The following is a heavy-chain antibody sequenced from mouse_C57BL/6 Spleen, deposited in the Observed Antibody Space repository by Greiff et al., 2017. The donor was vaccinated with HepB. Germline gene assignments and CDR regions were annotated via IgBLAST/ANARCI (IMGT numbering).Heavy chain of an antibody. V-gene: IGHV1-82*01. CDR2: IYPGDGDT. J-gene: IGHJ3*02. CDR1: GYAFSSSW. Sequence: VQLQQSGPELVKPGASVKISCKASGYAFSSSWMNWVKQRPGKGLEWIGRIYPGDGDTNYNGKFKGKATLTADKSSSTAYMQLSSLTSEDSAVYFFARSAQATRWGQGTLVTVSA. CDR3: ARSAQATR. D-gene: IGHD3-2*02.